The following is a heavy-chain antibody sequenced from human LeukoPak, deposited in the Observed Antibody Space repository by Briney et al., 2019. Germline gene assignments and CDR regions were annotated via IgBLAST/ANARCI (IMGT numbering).Heavy chain of an antibody. J-gene: IGHJ4*02. V-gene: IGHV4-4*07. Sequence: SETLSLTCTVSGGSISSYYWSWIRQPPGKGLEWIGRIYTSGSTNYNPSLKSRVTMSVDTSKNQFSLKLSSVTAADTAVYYCARDFGHCSSTSCYTADYWGQGTLVTVSS. CDR3: ARDFGHCSSTSCYTADY. CDR1: GGSISSYY. D-gene: IGHD2-2*02. CDR2: IYTSGST.